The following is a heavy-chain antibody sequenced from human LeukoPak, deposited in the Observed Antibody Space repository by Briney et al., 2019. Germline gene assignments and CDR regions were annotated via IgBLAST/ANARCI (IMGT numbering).Heavy chain of an antibody. V-gene: IGHV3-30-3*01. CDR2: ISYDGSNK. CDR1: GFTFSSYA. CDR3: ARERSLLWFGPPDY. D-gene: IGHD3-10*01. Sequence: GGSLRLSCAASGFTFSSYAMHWVRQAPGKGLEWVAVISYDGSNKYYADSVKGRFTISRDNSKNTLYLQMNSLRAEDTAVYYCARERSLLWFGPPDYWGQGTLVTVSS. J-gene: IGHJ4*02.